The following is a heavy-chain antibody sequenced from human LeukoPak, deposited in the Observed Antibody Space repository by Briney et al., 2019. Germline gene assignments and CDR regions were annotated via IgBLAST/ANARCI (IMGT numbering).Heavy chain of an antibody. Sequence: SVKVSCKASGDTVRKYAIGWVRQAPGQGLEWIGGIISTYGASNSAQNFQGRVTLTTDESANTAYMELRSLRSQDTAVYYCARDRTGYGNYYFDSWGQGTPVTVSS. CDR3: ARDRTGYGNYYFDS. CDR1: GDTVRKYA. D-gene: IGHD5-18*01. CDR2: IISTYGAS. J-gene: IGHJ4*02. V-gene: IGHV1-69*05.